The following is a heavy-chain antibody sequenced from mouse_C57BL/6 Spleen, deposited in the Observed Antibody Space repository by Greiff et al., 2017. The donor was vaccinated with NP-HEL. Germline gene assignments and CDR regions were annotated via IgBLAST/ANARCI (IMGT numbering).Heavy chain of an antibody. CDR1: GYTFTSYG. CDR2: IYPRSGNT. V-gene: IGHV1-81*01. CDR3: ARRPLDY. Sequence: VKVVESGAELARPGASVKLSCKASGYTFTSYGISWVKQRTGQGLEWIGEIYPRSGNTYYNEKFKGKATLTADKSSSTAYMELRSLTSEDSAVYFCARRPLDYWGQGTTLTVSS. J-gene: IGHJ2*01.